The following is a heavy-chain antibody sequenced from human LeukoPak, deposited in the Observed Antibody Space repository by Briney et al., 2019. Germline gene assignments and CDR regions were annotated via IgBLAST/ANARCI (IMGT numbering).Heavy chain of an antibody. CDR2: INSDGSST. CDR3: ARKAAGFTFDY. V-gene: IGHV3-74*01. D-gene: IGHD6-13*01. CDR1: GFTFSSYC. J-gene: IGHJ4*02. Sequence: PGGSLRLSGVASGFTFSSYCMHWVRQAPGKGLVWVSRINSDGSSTNYADSVKGRFTISRGNAENTLYLQMNSLRAEDTAVYYCARKAAGFTFDYWGQGTLVTVSS.